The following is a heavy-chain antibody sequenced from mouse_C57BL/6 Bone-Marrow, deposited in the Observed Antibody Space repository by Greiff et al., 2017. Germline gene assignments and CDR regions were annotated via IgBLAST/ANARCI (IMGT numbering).Heavy chain of an antibody. CDR1: GFTFTDYY. J-gene: IGHJ4*01. CDR3: ARSPFTTVRAMDY. D-gene: IGHD1-1*01. Sequence: EVKLVESGGGLVQPGGSLSLSCAASGFTFTDYYMSWVRQPPGKALEWLGFIRNKANGYTTEYSASVKGRFTISRDNSQSILYLQMNALRAEDSATYYCARSPFTTVRAMDYWGQGTSVTVSS. V-gene: IGHV7-3*01. CDR2: IRNKANGYTT.